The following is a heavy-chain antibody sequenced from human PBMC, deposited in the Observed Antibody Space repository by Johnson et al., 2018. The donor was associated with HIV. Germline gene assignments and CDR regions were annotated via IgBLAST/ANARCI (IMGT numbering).Heavy chain of an antibody. CDR2: ISYDGSNK. V-gene: IGHV3-30*19. CDR3: ARGRKDIGAADGLDYDAFDI. D-gene: IGHD6-13*01. Sequence: QVQLVESGGGVVRPGGSLRLSCAASGFTFSSYDMNWVRQAPGKGLEWVAVISYDGSNKYYADSVRGRFTISRDISKNTLYLQMDSLRPDDTALYYCARGRKDIGAADGLDYDAFDIWGQGTMVTVSS. CDR1: GFTFSSYD. J-gene: IGHJ3*02.